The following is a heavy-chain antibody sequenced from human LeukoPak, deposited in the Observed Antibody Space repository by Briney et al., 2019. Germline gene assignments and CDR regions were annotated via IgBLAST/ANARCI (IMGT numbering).Heavy chain of an antibody. D-gene: IGHD3-22*01. V-gene: IGHV3-23*01. CDR3: AKDTYYDSSGNFDY. CDR1: GFTFSSYA. Sequence: PGGSPRLSCAASGFTFSSYAMSWVRQAPGKGLEWVSAISGSGGSTYYADSVKGRFTISRDNSKNTLYLQMNSLRAEDTAVYYCAKDTYYDSSGNFDYWGQGTLVTVSS. J-gene: IGHJ4*02. CDR2: ISGSGGST.